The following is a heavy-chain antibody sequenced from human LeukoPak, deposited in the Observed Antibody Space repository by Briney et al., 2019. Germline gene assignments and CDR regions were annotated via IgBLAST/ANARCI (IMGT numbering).Heavy chain of an antibody. D-gene: IGHD3-10*02. Sequence: PSETLSLTCTVAGGSISSSSYYWGWIRQPPGKGLEWIGSIYYSGSTYCNPSLKSRVTISVDTSKNQFSLKLSSVTAADTAVYYCARQGDYVLDYWGQGTLVTVSS. CDR1: GGSISSSSYY. V-gene: IGHV4-39*01. J-gene: IGHJ4*02. CDR3: ARQGDYVLDY. CDR2: IYYSGST.